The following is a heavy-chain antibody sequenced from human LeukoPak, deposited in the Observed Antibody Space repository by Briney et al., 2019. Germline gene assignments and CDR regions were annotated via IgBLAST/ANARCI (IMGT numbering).Heavy chain of an antibody. CDR3: AGGQQDYYDSSGYYKTLDY. V-gene: IGHV1-46*01. J-gene: IGHJ4*02. D-gene: IGHD3-22*01. CDR2: INPSGGST. CDR1: GYTFTSYY. Sequence: ASVKVSCKASGYTFTSYYMHWVRQAPGQGLEWMGIINPSGGSTSYAQKFQGRVTMTRDTSTSTVYMELSSLRSEDTAVYYCAGGQQDYYDSSGYYKTLDYWGQGTLVTVSS.